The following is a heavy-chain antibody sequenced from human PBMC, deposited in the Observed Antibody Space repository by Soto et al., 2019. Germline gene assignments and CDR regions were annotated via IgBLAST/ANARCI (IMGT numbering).Heavy chain of an antibody. V-gene: IGHV3-21*04. CDR1: GFAFGSYS. Sequence: GGSLRLSWAASGFAFGSYSMNWVRQAPGKGLEWVSSISSSSSYIYYADSVKGRFTISRDNSKNTLYLQMNSLRAEDTAVYYCAKNYDFWSGPHAAFDTWGQGKMVTVSS. J-gene: IGHJ3*02. D-gene: IGHD3-3*01. CDR3: AKNYDFWSGPHAAFDT. CDR2: ISSSSSYI.